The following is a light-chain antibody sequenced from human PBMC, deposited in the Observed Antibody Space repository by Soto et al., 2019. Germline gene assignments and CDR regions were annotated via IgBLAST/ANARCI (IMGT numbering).Light chain of an antibody. CDR1: QSVSSTY. CDR2: GAS. V-gene: IGKV3-20*01. Sequence: EIVLTQSRGTLSLSPGERATLSCRASQSVSSTYLAWYQQKPGQAPRLLIYGASSRATGIPDRFSGSGSGTDFTLTISRLEPEDFAVYYCQRYDISPFPFGQGTKLEIK. CDR3: QRYDISPFP. J-gene: IGKJ2*01.